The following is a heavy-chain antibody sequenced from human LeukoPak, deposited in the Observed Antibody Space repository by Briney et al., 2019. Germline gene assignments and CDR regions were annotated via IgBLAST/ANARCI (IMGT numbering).Heavy chain of an antibody. Sequence: ALETLSLTCAVYGGSFSGYSWTWIRQPPGKGLEWIGEINHSGSTNYNSSLKSRVTISVETSKNQFSLKLNSMTAADTAVYYCARGLPAAQGGAFHIWGQGTMVTVSS. V-gene: IGHV4-34*01. D-gene: IGHD2-2*01. CDR2: INHSGST. J-gene: IGHJ3*02. CDR1: GGSFSGYS. CDR3: ARGLPAAQGGAFHI.